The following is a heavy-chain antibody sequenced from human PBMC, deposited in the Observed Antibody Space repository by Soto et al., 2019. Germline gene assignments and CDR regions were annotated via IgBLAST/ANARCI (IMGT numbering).Heavy chain of an antibody. CDR3: ARCLVVNGDYYFDY. CDR2: ISAYNGNT. D-gene: IGHD4-17*01. CDR1: GYTFTSYG. J-gene: IGHJ4*02. Sequence: ASVKVSCKASGYTFTSYGISWVRQATGQGLEWMGWISAYNGNTNYAQKLQGRVTMTTDTSTGTAYMELRSLRSDDTAVYYCARCLVVNGDYYFDYWGQGTLVTVSS. V-gene: IGHV1-18*01.